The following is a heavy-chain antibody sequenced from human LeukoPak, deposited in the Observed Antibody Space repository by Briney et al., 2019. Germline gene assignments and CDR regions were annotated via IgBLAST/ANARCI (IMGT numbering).Heavy chain of an antibody. CDR1: GGSFSGYY. D-gene: IGHD2-2*01. CDR2: INHSGST. Sequence: PSETLSLTCAVYGGSFSGYYWSWIRQPPGKGLEWIGEINHSGSTNYNPSLKSRVTISVDTSKNQFSLKLSSVTAADTAVYYCAREVLSYIVVVRNYYYYGMDVWGQGTTVTVSS. CDR3: AREVLSYIVVVRNYYYYGMDV. J-gene: IGHJ6*02. V-gene: IGHV4-34*01.